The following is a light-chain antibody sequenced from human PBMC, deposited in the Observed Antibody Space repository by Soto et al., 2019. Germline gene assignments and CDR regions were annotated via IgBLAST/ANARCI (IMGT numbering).Light chain of an antibody. CDR3: QQFQTYPRT. J-gene: IGKJ1*01. Sequence: DIQMTQSPSSLSASVGDRVTITCRASQGISSWLAWYQQKPGKSPTLLIYKASNLQSGVPSRFSGSGSGTEFTLTINSLQPEDFATYYCQQFQTYPRTFGQGTKVDIK. V-gene: IGKV1-9*01. CDR1: QGISSW. CDR2: KAS.